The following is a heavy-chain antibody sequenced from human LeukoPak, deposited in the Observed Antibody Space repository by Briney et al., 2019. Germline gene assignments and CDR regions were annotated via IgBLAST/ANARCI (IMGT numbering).Heavy chain of an antibody. V-gene: IGHV3-30*01. CDR1: GFTFSSYA. CDR2: ISYDGSNK. CDR3: ASPAGYSSSWYVAFDI. D-gene: IGHD6-13*01. Sequence: PGRSLRLSCAASGFTFSSYAMHWVRQAPGKGLEWVAVISYDGSNKYYADSVKGRFTISRDNSKNTLYLQMNSLRAEDTAVYYCASPAGYSSSWYVAFDIWGQGTMVTVSS. J-gene: IGHJ3*02.